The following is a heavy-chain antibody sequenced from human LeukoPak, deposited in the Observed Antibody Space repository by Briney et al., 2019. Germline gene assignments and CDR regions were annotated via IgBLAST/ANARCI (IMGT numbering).Heavy chain of an antibody. CDR3: ARGYSYGSNWFDP. CDR1: GYTFTGYY. J-gene: IGHJ5*02. CDR2: INPNSGGT. Sequence: ASVKVSCKSSGYTFTGYYMHWVRQAPGQGLEWMGCINPNSGGTNYAQNFQGRVTMTRDTSISTAYMELSRLRSDDTVVYYCARGYSYGSNWFDPWGQGTLVTVSS. V-gene: IGHV1-2*02. D-gene: IGHD5-18*01.